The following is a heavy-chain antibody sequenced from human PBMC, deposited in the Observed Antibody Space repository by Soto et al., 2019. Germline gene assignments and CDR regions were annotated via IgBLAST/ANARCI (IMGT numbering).Heavy chain of an antibody. J-gene: IGHJ2*01. Sequence: QVQLQESGPGLVKPSETLSLTCTVSGGSISSYYWSWIRQPPGKGLEWIGYIYYSGSTNYNPSLKSRVTMSVDTSKNQFSLKLSSVTAADTAVYYCARGKNGDSWYFDLWGRGTLVTVSS. CDR3: ARGKNGDSWYFDL. D-gene: IGHD4-17*01. CDR1: GGSISSYY. CDR2: IYYSGST. V-gene: IGHV4-59*01.